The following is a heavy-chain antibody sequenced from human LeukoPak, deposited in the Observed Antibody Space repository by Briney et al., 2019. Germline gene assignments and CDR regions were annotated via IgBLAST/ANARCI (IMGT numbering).Heavy chain of an antibody. Sequence: GESLKISCKGSGYSFTSYWIGWVRQMPGKGLEWMGIIYPGDSDARYSPSFQGQVTISADKSISTAYLQWSSLKASDTAMYYCARRPAARPYGMDVWGQGTTVTVSS. V-gene: IGHV5-51*01. CDR2: IYPGDSDA. CDR1: GYSFTSYW. D-gene: IGHD2-2*02. J-gene: IGHJ6*02. CDR3: ARRPAARPYGMDV.